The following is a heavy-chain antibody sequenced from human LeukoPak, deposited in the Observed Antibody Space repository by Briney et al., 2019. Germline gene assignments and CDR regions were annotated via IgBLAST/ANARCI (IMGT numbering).Heavy chain of an antibody. Sequence: TGGSLRLSCAASGFTFSSYAMSWVRQAPGKGLEWVSAISGGGSSTFYADSVKGRFTISRDNSKNTLYLQMNSLRAEDTAVYYCAKGRRYFDWLFDYWGQGTLVTVSS. D-gene: IGHD3-9*01. CDR1: GFTFSSYA. V-gene: IGHV3-23*01. J-gene: IGHJ4*02. CDR3: AKGRRYFDWLFDY. CDR2: ISGGGSST.